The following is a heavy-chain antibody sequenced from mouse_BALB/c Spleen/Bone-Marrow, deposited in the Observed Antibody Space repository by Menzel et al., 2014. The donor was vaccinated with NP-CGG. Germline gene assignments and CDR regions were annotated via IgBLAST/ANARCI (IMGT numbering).Heavy chain of an antibody. J-gene: IGHJ3*01. CDR2: ISSGGGST. CDR3: ARLPSYYRYEDAY. Sequence: SGGCLVKPGGSLKLSCAASGFASSSFDMSWVRQTPEKRLEWVAYISSGGGSTYYPDTVKGRFTISRDNAKNTLYLQMSSLKSEDTAMYYCARLPSYYRYEDAYWGQGTLVTVSA. D-gene: IGHD2-14*01. CDR1: GFASSSFD. V-gene: IGHV5-12-1*01.